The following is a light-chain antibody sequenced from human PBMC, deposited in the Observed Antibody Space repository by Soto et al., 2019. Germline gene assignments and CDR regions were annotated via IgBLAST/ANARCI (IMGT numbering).Light chain of an antibody. CDR3: QSYDSSLSGPVL. J-gene: IGLJ2*01. CDR2: GDT. CDR1: NSNIGACYD. Sequence: QSVLTQPPSVSGAPGQRVTISCTGSNSNIGACYDVNWYQHLPGTAPKLLIYGDTIRPSGVPDRFSGSKSATSASLAIAGLQVEDEGDYYCQSYDSSLSGPVLFGGGTKLTVL. V-gene: IGLV1-40*01.